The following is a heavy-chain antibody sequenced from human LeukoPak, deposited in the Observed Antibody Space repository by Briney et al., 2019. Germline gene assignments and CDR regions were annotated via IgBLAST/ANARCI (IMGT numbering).Heavy chain of an antibody. CDR1: GGTFSSYA. V-gene: IGHV1-69*13. J-gene: IGHJ3*02. CDR3: ARGVSGDYDAFDI. Sequence: GASVKVPCKASGGTFSSYAISWVRQAPGQGLEWMGGIIPIFGTANYAQKFQGRVTITADESTSTAYMELSSLRSEDTAVYYCARGVSGDYDAFDIWGQGTMVTVSS. D-gene: IGHD3-10*01. CDR2: IIPIFGTA.